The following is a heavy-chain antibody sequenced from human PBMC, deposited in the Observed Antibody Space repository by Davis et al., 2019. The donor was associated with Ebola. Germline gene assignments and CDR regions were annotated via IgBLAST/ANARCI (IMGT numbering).Heavy chain of an antibody. CDR2: VCLSADT. Sequence: PGGSLRLSCAASGFVFSSYVMSWVRRAPGKGLEWVSTVCLSADTYYADSVKGRFTISRDNSKNTLNLQMDSLRIEDTAVYYCTKGGSFDLWGRGTLVTVSS. V-gene: IGHV3-23*01. J-gene: IGHJ2*01. CDR1: GFVFSSYV. CDR3: TKGGSFDL.